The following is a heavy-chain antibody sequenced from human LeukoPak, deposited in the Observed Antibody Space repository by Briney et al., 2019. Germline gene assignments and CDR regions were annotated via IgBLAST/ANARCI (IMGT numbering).Heavy chain of an antibody. Sequence: SETLSLTCTVSGGSISSSIYYWVWIRQPPGKGLEGIANIYYSGSTYYNPSLKSRVTISVDTSKNLFSLGLNSVTAADTAVYYCAAIGDIVLVPAIPDYWGQGTLVTVSS. CDR1: GGSISSSIYY. CDR3: AAIGDIVLVPAIPDY. J-gene: IGHJ4*02. V-gene: IGHV4-39*07. CDR2: IYYSGST. D-gene: IGHD2-2*01.